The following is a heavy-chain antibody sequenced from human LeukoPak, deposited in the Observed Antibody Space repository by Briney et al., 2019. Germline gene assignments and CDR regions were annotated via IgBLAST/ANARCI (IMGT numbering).Heavy chain of an antibody. CDR2: IRYDGSNK. Sequence: EGSLRLSCAASGFTFSSYGMHWVRQAPGKGLEWVAFIRYDGSNKYYADSVKGRFTISRDNSKNTLYLQMNSLRAEDTAVYYCARGGQGYCSSTSCYPLDYWGQGTLVTVSS. V-gene: IGHV3-30*02. J-gene: IGHJ4*02. D-gene: IGHD2-2*01. CDR3: ARGGQGYCSSTSCYPLDY. CDR1: GFTFSSYG.